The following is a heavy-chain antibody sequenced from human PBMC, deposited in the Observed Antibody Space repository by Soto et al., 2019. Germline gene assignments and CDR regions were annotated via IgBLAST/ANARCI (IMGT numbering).Heavy chain of an antibody. J-gene: IGHJ4*02. V-gene: IGHV4-34*01. D-gene: IGHD2-8*02. CDR3: ARDKITGLFDY. Sequence: QVQLQQWGAGLLTPSEPLSLTCSVYGGSFSGYSWTWIRQPPGTGLGWIGEINHTGSTNYNPSLKSRVTISVDTSKNQFSLKLTSVTAADTAVYYCARDKITGLFDYWGQGTLGTVSS. CDR2: INHTGST. CDR1: GGSFSGYS.